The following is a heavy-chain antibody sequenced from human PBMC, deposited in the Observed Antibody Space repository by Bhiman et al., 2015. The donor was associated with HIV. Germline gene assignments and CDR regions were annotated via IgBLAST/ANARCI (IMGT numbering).Heavy chain of an antibody. CDR2: ISSSSSYI. CDR1: GFTFSSYS. Sequence: EVQLVESGGGLVKPGGSLRLSCAASGFTFSSYSMNWVRQAPGKGLEWVSSISSSSSYIYYADSVKGRFTISRDNAKNSLYLQMNSLRAEDTAVYYCAREGLLNWNYYPIVQGGVNWFDPWGQGTLVTVSS. CDR3: AREGLLNWNYYPIVQGGVNWFDP. D-gene: IGHD1-7*01. V-gene: IGHV3-21*02. J-gene: IGHJ5*02.